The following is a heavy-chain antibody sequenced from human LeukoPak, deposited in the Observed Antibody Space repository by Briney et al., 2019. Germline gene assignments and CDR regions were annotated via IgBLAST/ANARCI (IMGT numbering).Heavy chain of an antibody. J-gene: IGHJ4*02. V-gene: IGHV3-23*01. CDR1: GFTFSTYA. CDR3: ARDSGGWYYFDY. Sequence: GGSLRLSCAASGFTFSTYAMNWVRQAPGRGLEWVSAISGSGDSTYYADSVKGRFTIPRDNSKNTLYLQMNSLRAEDTAVYYCARDSGGWYYFDYWGQGTLVTVSS. D-gene: IGHD6-19*01. CDR2: ISGSGDST.